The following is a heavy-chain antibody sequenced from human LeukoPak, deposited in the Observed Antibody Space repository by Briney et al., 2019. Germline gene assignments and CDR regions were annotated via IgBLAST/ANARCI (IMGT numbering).Heavy chain of an antibody. V-gene: IGHV4-38-2*01. CDR3: ARGSGWFGELYFPDAFDI. CDR1: GYSITSGYY. J-gene: IGHJ3*02. Sequence: SETLSLTCAVSGYSITSGYYWAWIRQPPGKGLEWIGNIYHSGSTNYNPSLKSRVTISVDTSKNQFSLKLSSVTAADTAVYYCARGSGWFGELYFPDAFDIWGQGTMVTVSS. D-gene: IGHD3-10*01. CDR2: IYHSGST.